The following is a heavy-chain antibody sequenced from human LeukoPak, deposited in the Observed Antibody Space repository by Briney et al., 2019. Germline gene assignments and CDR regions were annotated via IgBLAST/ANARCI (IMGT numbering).Heavy chain of an antibody. D-gene: IGHD2-8*02. CDR1: GYKFTAYY. Sequence: ASVKVSCKASGYKFTAYYMHWVRQAPGQGLEWMGWINPNSGDTIFAQKFQGRATMTRDTSVSTAYMELTALTSVDTAVYYCGLVASGNWWFDPWGQGTLVTVSS. J-gene: IGHJ5*02. CDR2: INPNSGDT. CDR3: GLVASGNWWFDP. V-gene: IGHV1-2*02.